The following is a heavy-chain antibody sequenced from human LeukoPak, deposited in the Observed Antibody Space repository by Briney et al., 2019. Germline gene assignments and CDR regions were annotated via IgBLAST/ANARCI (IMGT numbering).Heavy chain of an antibody. D-gene: IGHD3-10*01. CDR3: ARVMLLWFGELFVTDATLDYFDY. CDR2: IYHSGST. CDR1: GYSISSGYY. Sequence: SETLTLTCTVSGYSISSGYYWGWIRQPPGKGLEWIGSIYHSGSTYYNPSLKSRVTISVDTSKNQFSLKLSSVTAAETAVYYCARVMLLWFGELFVTDATLDYFDYWGQGTLVTVSS. V-gene: IGHV4-38-2*02. J-gene: IGHJ4*02.